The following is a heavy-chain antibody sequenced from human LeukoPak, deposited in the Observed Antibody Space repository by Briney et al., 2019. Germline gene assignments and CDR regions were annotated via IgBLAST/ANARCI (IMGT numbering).Heavy chain of an antibody. D-gene: IGHD1-20*01. CDR2: IWYDGSNK. Sequence: PGGSLRLSCAASGFTFSGYGMHWVRQAPGKGLEWVAVIWYDGSNKYYADSVKGRFTISRDNSKNTLYLQMNSLRAEDTAVYYCARDGPEYNWNFYYWGQGTLVTVSS. CDR3: ARDGPEYNWNFYY. CDR1: GFTFSGYG. J-gene: IGHJ4*02. V-gene: IGHV3-33*01.